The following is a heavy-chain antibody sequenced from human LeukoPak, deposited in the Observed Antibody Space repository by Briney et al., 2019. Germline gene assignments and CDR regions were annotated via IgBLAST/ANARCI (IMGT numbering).Heavy chain of an antibody. Sequence: GGSLRLSCAASGFMFSSYDINWVRQAPGKVLEWGSSISSSSSYIYYANSVNGRFTIARDNAKNSLYLQMNSLRAEDTAVYYCASGWEAIDYWGQGTLVTVSS. V-gene: IGHV3-21*01. CDR1: GFMFSSYD. J-gene: IGHJ4*02. D-gene: IGHD1-26*01. CDR2: ISSSSSYI. CDR3: ASGWEAIDY.